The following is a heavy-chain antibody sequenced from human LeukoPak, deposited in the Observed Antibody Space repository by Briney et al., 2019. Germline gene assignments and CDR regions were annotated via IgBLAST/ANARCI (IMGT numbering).Heavy chain of an antibody. CDR3: AGIQLWSPLDY. V-gene: IGHV3-30*04. Sequence: GGSLRLSCAASGFTFSSYAMHWVRQAPGKGLEWVAVISYDGSNKYYADSVKGRFTISRDNSKNTLYLQMNSLRAEDTAVYYCAGIQLWSPLDYWGQGTLVTVSS. CDR2: ISYDGSNK. J-gene: IGHJ4*02. D-gene: IGHD5-18*01. CDR1: GFTFSSYA.